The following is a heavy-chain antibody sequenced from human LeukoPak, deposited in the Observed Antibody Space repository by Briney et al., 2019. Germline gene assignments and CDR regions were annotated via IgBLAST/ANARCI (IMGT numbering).Heavy chain of an antibody. D-gene: IGHD2-2*01. Sequence: SETLSLTCTVSGGSISSYYWSWIQQPAGKGLEWIGRIYTSGSTNYNPSLKSRVTMSVDTSKNQFSLKLSSVTAADTAVYYCAGAPPSTSSPFDYWGQGTLVTVSS. CDR3: AGAPPSTSSPFDY. CDR1: GGSISSYY. CDR2: IYTSGST. J-gene: IGHJ4*02. V-gene: IGHV4-4*07.